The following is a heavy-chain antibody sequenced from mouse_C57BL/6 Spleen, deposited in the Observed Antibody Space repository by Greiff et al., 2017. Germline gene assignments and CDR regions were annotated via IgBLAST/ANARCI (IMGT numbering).Heavy chain of an antibody. J-gene: IGHJ2*01. CDR3: ARSGTTVVATYYFDY. CDR2: IDPNSGGT. V-gene: IGHV1-72*01. Sequence: QVQLQQPGAELVKPGASVKLSCKASGYTFTSYWMHWVKQRPGRGLGWIGRIDPNSGGTKYNEKFKSKATLTVDKPSSTAYMQLSSLTSEDSAVYYCARSGTTVVATYYFDYWGQGTTLTVSS. CDR1: GYTFTSYW. D-gene: IGHD1-1*01.